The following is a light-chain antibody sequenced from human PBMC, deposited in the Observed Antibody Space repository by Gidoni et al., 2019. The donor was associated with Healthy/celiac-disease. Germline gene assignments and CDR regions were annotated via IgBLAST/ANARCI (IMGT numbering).Light chain of an antibody. CDR1: QSVSSSY. CDR3: QQYGSSRT. J-gene: IGKJ1*01. Sequence: EIVLTQSPGTLSLSPGERATLPSRASQSVSSSYLAWYQQKPGQAPRLLIYGAASRATGIPDRCSGSRAGTDFTLTISRLEPEDYAVYYCQQYGSSRTFGQGTKVEIK. CDR2: GAA. V-gene: IGKV3-20*01.